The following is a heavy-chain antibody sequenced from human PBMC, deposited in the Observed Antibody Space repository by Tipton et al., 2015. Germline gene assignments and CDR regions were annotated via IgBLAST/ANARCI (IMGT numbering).Heavy chain of an antibody. V-gene: IGHV4-61*02. J-gene: IGHJ5*02. Sequence: TLSLTCTVSGGSVNSGTYYWSWIRQPAGKGLEWIGRIYGGGSVDYNASLKGRVTMSVDTSRNEFSLRLTSMSAADTAFYYCARDILPNWFDPWGQGILVTVSS. CDR2: IYGGGSV. CDR1: GGSVNSGTYY. D-gene: IGHD2-21*01. CDR3: ARDILPNWFDP.